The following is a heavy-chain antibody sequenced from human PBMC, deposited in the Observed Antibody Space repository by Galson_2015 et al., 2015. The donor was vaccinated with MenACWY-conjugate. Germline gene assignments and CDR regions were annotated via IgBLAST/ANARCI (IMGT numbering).Heavy chain of an antibody. J-gene: IGHJ3*02. V-gene: IGHV3-7*01. CDR2: IKQDGGEK. D-gene: IGHD6-13*01. CDR3: VRDVCRSSSSWYVPDALDN. CDR1: GFTFSTYW. Sequence: SLRLSCAASGFTFSTYWMHWVRQAPGKGLEWVANIKQDGGEKYYVDSVKGRFTISRDNAKNSLHLQMNSLRAEDTAVYYCVRDVCRSSSSWYVPDALDNWGQGTMVTVSS.